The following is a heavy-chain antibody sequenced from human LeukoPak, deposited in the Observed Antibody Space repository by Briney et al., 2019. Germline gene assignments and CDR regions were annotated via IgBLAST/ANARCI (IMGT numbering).Heavy chain of an antibody. CDR1: GYTFTSCS. Sequence: ASVKVCCNASGYTFTSCSLHWVRHHHAPGHEWMGIINPSYDSRSYAQEDQGRVTMTRDMVTSTVYMELSSLRSEDTAVDFCATLVRATATTWVGDYWGQGNLVTVSS. V-gene: IGHV1-46*01. CDR2: INPSYDSR. J-gene: IGHJ4*02. D-gene: IGHD1-26*01. CDR3: ATLVRATATTWVGDY.